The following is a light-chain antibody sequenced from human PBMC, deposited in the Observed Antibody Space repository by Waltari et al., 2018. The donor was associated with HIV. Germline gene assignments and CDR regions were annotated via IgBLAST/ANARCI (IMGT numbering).Light chain of an antibody. J-gene: IGLJ1*01. CDR1: SSDVGGYNY. CDR3: CSYAGSYTRYV. Sequence: QSALTQPPSVSGFPGQPVTISCTGTSSDVGGYNYVSSYQQHPGKAPKLMIYDVSKRPSGVPDRFSGSKSGNTASLTISGLQAEDEADYYCCSYAGSYTRYVFGTGTKVTVL. CDR2: DVS. V-gene: IGLV2-11*02.